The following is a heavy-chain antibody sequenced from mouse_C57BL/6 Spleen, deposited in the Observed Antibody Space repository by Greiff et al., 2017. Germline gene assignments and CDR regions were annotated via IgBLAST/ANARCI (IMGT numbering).Heavy chain of an antibody. Sequence: EVKVVESGGGLVKPGGSLKLSCAASGFTFSSYAMSWVRQTPEKRLEWVATISDGGSYTYYPDNVKGRFTISRDNAKNNLYLQMSHLKSEDTAMYYCARDEPWDYCGQGTTLTVSS. CDR1: GFTFSSYA. V-gene: IGHV5-4*01. J-gene: IGHJ2*01. CDR3: ARDEPWDY. CDR2: ISDGGSYT.